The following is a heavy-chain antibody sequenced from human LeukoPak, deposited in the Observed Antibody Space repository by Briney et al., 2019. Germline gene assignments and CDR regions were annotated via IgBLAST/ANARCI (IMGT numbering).Heavy chain of an antibody. CDR3: ASAAGWESAY. J-gene: IGHJ4*02. D-gene: IGHD1-26*01. V-gene: IGHV3-7*01. CDR2: INQDGSEK. CDR1: GTTFDSHY. Sequence: GGSLRLSCAASGTTFDSHYMTWVRQTPEKGLEWVANINQDGSEKNYVDSVKGRFTISRDNAKKSLYLQMNSLRAEDTAIYYCASAAGWESAYWGQGTLVTVSS.